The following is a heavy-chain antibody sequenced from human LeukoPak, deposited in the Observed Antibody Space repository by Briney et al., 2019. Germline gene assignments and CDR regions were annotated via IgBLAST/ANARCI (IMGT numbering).Heavy chain of an antibody. D-gene: IGHD4-17*01. CDR3: ARHMSGDYEFDY. J-gene: IGHJ4*02. Sequence: SETLTLTCTVSGVSISSCSYYWGRNPQPPGMELEWTGSIYYSRSTYYNPYLKCRVTMSVDTSKNQFSLKLSSVTAADTAVYYCARHMSGDYEFDYWGQGTLVTVSS. V-gene: IGHV4-39*01. CDR2: IYYSRST. CDR1: GVSISSCSYY.